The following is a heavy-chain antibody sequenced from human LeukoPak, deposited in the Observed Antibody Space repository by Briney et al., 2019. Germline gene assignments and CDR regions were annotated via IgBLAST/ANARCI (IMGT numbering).Heavy chain of an antibody. J-gene: IGHJ3*02. CDR1: GGTFSSYA. V-gene: IGHV1-69*05. D-gene: IGHD2-15*01. Sequence: GASVKVSCKASGGTFSSYAISWVRQAPGQGLEWMGRIIPIFGTANYAQKFQGRVTITTDESTSTAYMELSSLRSEDTAVYYCAKAGNREKPGVVAARSAFDIWGQGTMVTVSS. CDR3: AKAGNREKPGVVAARSAFDI. CDR2: IIPIFGTA.